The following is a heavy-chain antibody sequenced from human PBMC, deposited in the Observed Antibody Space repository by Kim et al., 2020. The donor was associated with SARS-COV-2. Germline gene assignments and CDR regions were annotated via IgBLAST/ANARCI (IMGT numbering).Heavy chain of an antibody. CDR1: CGSISSGSYY. CDR2: IYTSGST. CDR3: ARGVAYYDILTTKYYFDY. D-gene: IGHD3-9*01. J-gene: IGHJ4*02. V-gene: IGHV4-61*02. Sequence: SETLSLTCTVSCGSISSGSYYWSWIRQPAGKGLEWIGRIYTSGSTNYNPSLKSRVTISVDTSKNQFSLKLSSVTAADTAVYYCARGVAYYDILTTKYYFDYWGQGTLVTVSS.